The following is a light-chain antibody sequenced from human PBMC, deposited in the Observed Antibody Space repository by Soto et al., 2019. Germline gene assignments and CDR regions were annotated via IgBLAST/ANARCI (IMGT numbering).Light chain of an antibody. Sequence: DIHMDQSPSALSASVVDRVTITCRASQDVSHWLAWYQQKPGQAPKLVIYKASSLESGVPSRFSGRGSGTEFTLTIRDLQPDDFATYYCQHYDSYPYTFGQGTSLEIK. J-gene: IGKJ2*01. CDR2: KAS. V-gene: IGKV1-5*03. CDR1: QDVSHW. CDR3: QHYDSYPYT.